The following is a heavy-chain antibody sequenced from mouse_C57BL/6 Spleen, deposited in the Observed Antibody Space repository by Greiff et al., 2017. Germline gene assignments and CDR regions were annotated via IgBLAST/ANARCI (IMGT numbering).Heavy chain of an antibody. Sequence: QVQLQQPGAELVKPGASVKMSCKASGYTFTSYWITWVKQRPGQGLEWIGDIYPGSGSTNYNEKFKSKATLTVDTSSSTAYMQRSSLTSEESAVYYCARDGYYVGWDFGVWGTGTAVTVAS. CDR1: GYTFTSYW. V-gene: IGHV1-55*01. J-gene: IGHJ1*03. CDR2: IYPGSGST. CDR3: ARDGYYVGWDFGV. D-gene: IGHD2-3*01.